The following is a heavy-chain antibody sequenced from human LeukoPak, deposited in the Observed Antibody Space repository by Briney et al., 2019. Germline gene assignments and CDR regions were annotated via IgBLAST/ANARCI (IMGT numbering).Heavy chain of an antibody. J-gene: IGHJ6*04. Sequence: GASLKISCKGSGYSFTSYWIGWVRQLPGKGLEWMGIIYPGDSDTRYSPSFQGQVTISADKSISTAYLQWSSLKASDTAMYYCARGYCSSISCYAPYYGMDVWGKGTTVTVSS. CDR2: IYPGDSDT. CDR1: GYSFTSYW. CDR3: ARGYCSSISCYAPYYGMDV. D-gene: IGHD2-2*01. V-gene: IGHV5-51*01.